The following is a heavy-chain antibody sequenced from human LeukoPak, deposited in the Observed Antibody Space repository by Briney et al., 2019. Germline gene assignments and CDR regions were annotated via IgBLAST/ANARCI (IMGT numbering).Heavy chain of an antibody. J-gene: IGHJ2*01. V-gene: IGHV4-59*01. CDR2: IYYSGST. CDR3: ARAVAGRSWYFDL. Sequence: ASETLSLTCTVSGGSISSYYWSWIRQPPGKGLEWIGYIYYSGSTNYNPSLKSRVTISVDTSKNQFSLKLSSVTAADTAVYYCARAVAGRSWYFDLWGRGTLVTVSS. D-gene: IGHD6-19*01. CDR1: GGSISSYY.